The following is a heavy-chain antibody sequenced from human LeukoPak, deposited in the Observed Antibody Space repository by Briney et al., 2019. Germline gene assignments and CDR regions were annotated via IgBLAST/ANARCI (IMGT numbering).Heavy chain of an antibody. CDR1: GGTFSSYA. CDR3: ARESEAGTSY. D-gene: IGHD6-19*01. V-gene: IGHV1-69*04. J-gene: IGHJ4*02. CDR2: IIPILGIA. Sequence: SVKVSCKASGGTFSSYAINWIRQAPGQGLEWMGRIIPILGIANYAQKFQGRVTITADKSTSTAYMELSSLRSEDTAVYYCARESEAGTSYWGQGTLVTVSS.